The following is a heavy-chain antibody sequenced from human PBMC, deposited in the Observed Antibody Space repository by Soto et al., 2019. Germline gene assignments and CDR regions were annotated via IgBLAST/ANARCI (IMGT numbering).Heavy chain of an antibody. V-gene: IGHV3-48*01. CDR2: ISSSSSTI. CDR3: ARAYYSNGDPNLDY. CDR1: GFTFSSYS. Sequence: GGSLRLSCAASGFTFSSYSMNWVRQAPGKGLEWVSYISSSSSTIYYADSVKGRFTISRDNAKNSLYLQMNSLRAEDTAVYYCARAYYSNGDPNLDYWGQGTLVTVSS. J-gene: IGHJ4*02. D-gene: IGHD4-4*01.